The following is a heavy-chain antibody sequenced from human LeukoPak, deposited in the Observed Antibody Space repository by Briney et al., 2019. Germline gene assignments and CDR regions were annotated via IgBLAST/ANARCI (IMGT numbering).Heavy chain of an antibody. CDR2: IYSGGST. V-gene: IGHV3-53*01. D-gene: IGHD4-17*01. J-gene: IGHJ4*02. Sequence: AGGSLRLSCAASGFTVSSNYMSWVRQAPGKGLEWVSVIYSGGSTYYADSVKGRFTISRDNSKNTLYLQMNSLRAEDTAVYYCARVMGGYDYGDYGGSGRSGELDYWGQGTLVTVSS. CDR1: GFTVSSNY. CDR3: ARVMGGYDYGDYGGSGRSGELDY.